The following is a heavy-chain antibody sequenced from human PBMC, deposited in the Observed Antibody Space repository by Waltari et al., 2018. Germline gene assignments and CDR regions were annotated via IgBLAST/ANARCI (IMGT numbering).Heavy chain of an antibody. CDR3: ARRGDYYDSSGYYLVIDY. D-gene: IGHD3-22*01. Sequence: QLQLQESGPGLVKPSETLSLTCTVSGGSISSSSYYWGWIRQPHGKGLEWIGSIYYSGSTYYNPSLKSRVTISVDTSKNQFSLKLSSVTAADTAVYYCARRGDYYDSSGYYLVIDYWGQGTLVTVSS. V-gene: IGHV4-39*01. CDR2: IYYSGST. CDR1: GGSISSSSYY. J-gene: IGHJ4*02.